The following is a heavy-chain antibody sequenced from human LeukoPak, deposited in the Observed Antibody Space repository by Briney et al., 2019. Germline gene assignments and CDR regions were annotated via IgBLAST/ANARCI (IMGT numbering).Heavy chain of an antibody. CDR3: AKGELALTGKVNWFDP. Sequence: GGSLRLSCAASGFTFSNYAMNWVRQAPGKGLEWVSLIIGSNGATFYADSVKGRFTISRDNAKNSLYLQMNSLRAEDTALYYCAKGELALTGKVNWFDPWGQGTLVTVSS. J-gene: IGHJ5*02. V-gene: IGHV3-23*01. D-gene: IGHD1-14*01. CDR1: GFTFSNYA. CDR2: IIGSNGAT.